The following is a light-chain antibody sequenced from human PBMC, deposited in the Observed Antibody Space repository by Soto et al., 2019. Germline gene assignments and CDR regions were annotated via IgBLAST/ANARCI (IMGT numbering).Light chain of an antibody. J-gene: IGKJ1*01. Sequence: DIQMTQSPSTLSASVGDRVTITCRASQSIRNWLAWYQQKPGKVPKLLIYDASSLASGVPSRFSGSGSGTEFTLTISSLQPDDFATYYCQQYNSYSRTLGQGTKVDI. CDR3: QQYNSYSRT. CDR2: DAS. CDR1: QSIRNW. V-gene: IGKV1-5*01.